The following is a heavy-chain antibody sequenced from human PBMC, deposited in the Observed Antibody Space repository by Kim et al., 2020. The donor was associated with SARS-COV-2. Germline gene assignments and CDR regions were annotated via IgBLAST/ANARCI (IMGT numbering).Heavy chain of an antibody. CDR3: ARDSQLRN. D-gene: IGHD1-26*01. CDR2: TGTT. V-gene: IGHV4-4*07. J-gene: IGHJ4*02. Sequence: TGTTNYNPSLTSRGPMAEDPSKNQFSLKLSSVTAADTAVYYCARDSQLRNWGQGTLVTVSS.